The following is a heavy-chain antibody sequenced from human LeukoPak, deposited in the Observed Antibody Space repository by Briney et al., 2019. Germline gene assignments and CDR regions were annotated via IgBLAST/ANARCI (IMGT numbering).Heavy chain of an antibody. D-gene: IGHD4-17*01. CDR2: IYPLESIT. V-gene: IGHV5-51*01. Sequence: GESLKISCQTSGYDFSTKWIGWVRQMPGKGLEWMGIIYPLESITKYSPDFQGHVSLTADTSINTAFLQWTSLKASDTAIYYCARLAPDYADYWFDPWGQGTLVTVSS. CDR1: GYDFSTKW. CDR3: ARLAPDYADYWFDP. J-gene: IGHJ5*02.